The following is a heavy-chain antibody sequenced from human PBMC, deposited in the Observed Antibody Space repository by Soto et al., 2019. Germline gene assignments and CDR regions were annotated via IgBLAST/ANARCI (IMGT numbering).Heavy chain of an antibody. J-gene: IGHJ4*02. CDR3: ASRDPGTSVDY. V-gene: IGHV4-4*02. CDR2: IYRTGST. CDR1: GGSFTSNNR. Sequence: SETLSLTCAVSGGSFTSNNRWTWVRQPPGQGLEWIGEIYRTGSTNYNPSLKSRVTISLDKSENQFSLKVTSLTAADTAVYYCASRDPGTSVDYWGQGXLVTVSS. D-gene: IGHD1-7*01.